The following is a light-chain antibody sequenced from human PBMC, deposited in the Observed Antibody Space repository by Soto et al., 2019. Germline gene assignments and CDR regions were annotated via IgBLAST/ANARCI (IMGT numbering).Light chain of an antibody. CDR2: DVS. J-gene: IGLJ1*01. CDR1: SSDVGGYNY. Sequence: QSVLTQSASVSGSPGQSINISCTGTSSDVGGYNYVSWYQHHPGKAPKLIIYDVSNRPSGVSNPFSGSKSGNTASLTISGLQPEDEADYYCSSYTTSNTRQIVFGTGTKLTVL. CDR3: SSYTTSNTRQIV. V-gene: IGLV2-14*03.